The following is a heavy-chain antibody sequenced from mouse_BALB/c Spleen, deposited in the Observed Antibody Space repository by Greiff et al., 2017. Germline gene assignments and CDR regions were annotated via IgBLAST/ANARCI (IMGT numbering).Heavy chain of an antibody. D-gene: IGHD4-1*01. CDR2: INSNGGST. V-gene: IGHV5-6-3*01. CDR3: ARVGLGRYAMDY. J-gene: IGHJ4*01. CDR1: GFTFSCYG. Sequence: VQLVESGGGLVQPGGSLKLSCAASGFTFSCYGMSWVRQTPDKRLELVATINSNGGSTYYPDSVKGRFTISRDNAKNTLYLQMSSLKSEDTAMYYCARVGLGRYAMDYWGQGTSVTVSS.